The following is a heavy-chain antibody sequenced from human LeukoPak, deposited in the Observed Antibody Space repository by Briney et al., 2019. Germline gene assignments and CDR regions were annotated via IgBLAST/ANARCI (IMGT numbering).Heavy chain of an antibody. CDR1: GFTFSSYW. D-gene: IGHD5/OR15-5a*01. J-gene: IGHJ4*02. CDR2: IKQDGTEK. CDR3: ARGVRPDY. Sequence: GGSLRLSCAAPGFTFSSYWMSWVRQAPGEGLEWVANIKQDGTEKYYMDSVKGRFSISRDNAKNSLYLQMNALRAEDTAVYYCARGVRPDYWGQGTLVTVST. V-gene: IGHV3-7*04.